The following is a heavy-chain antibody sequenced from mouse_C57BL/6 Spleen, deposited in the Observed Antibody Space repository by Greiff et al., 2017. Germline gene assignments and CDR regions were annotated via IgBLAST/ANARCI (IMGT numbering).Heavy chain of an antibody. D-gene: IGHD1-1*01. V-gene: IGHV1-54*01. CDR3: ARGDYYGSSYSAMDY. J-gene: IGHJ4*01. Sequence: VQLQQSGAELVRPGTSVKVSCKASGYAFTNYLIEWVKQRPGQGLEWIGVINPGSGGTNYNEKFKGKATLTADKSSSTAYMQLSSLTSEDSAVYFCARGDYYGSSYSAMDYWGQGTSVTVSS. CDR1: GYAFTNYL. CDR2: INPGSGGT.